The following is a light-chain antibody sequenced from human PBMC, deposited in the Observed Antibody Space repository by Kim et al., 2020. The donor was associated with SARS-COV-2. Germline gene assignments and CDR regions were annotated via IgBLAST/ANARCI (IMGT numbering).Light chain of an antibody. Sequence: ALTQPASVSGSPGQSITISCTGTSSDVGSYNLVSWYQQHPGKAPKLMIYEVSKRPSGVSNRFSGSKSGNTASLTISGLQAEDEADYYCCSYAGSSTYVFGTGTKVTVL. CDR2: EVS. CDR1: SSDVGSYNL. V-gene: IGLV2-23*02. CDR3: CSYAGSSTYV. J-gene: IGLJ1*01.